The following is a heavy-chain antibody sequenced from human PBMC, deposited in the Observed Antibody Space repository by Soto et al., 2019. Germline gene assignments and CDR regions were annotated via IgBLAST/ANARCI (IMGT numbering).Heavy chain of an antibody. V-gene: IGHV4-30-2*01. CDR3: ARGGYYGSGNFDY. D-gene: IGHD3-10*01. Sequence: PSETLSLTCAVSGGSISSGGYSWSWIRQPPGKGLEWIGYIYHSGSTYYNPSLKSRVTISVDRSKNQFSLKLSSVTAADTAVYYCARGGYYGSGNFDYWGQGTLVTV. CDR1: GGSISSGGYS. J-gene: IGHJ4*02. CDR2: IYHSGST.